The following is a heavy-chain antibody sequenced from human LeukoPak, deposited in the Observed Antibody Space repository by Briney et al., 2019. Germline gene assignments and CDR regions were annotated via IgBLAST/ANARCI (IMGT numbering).Heavy chain of an antibody. CDR2: VSASGGNT. CDR3: AKGVEVGATNIAFEI. V-gene: IGHV3-23*01. CDR1: GFTFSNYA. J-gene: IGHJ3*02. Sequence: GGSLRLSCAASGFTFSNYAVSWVRQAPGKGLEWVSAVSASGGNTYYVDSVKGRFTVSRDNSKTTLFLQMNSLTAEDTAVYYCAKGVEVGATNIAFEIWGQGTMVTVSS. D-gene: IGHD1-26*01.